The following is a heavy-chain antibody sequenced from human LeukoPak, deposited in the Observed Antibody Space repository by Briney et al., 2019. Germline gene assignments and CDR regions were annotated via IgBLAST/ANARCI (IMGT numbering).Heavy chain of an antibody. CDR1: GFTFSNAW. Sequence: GGSLRLSCAASGFTFSNAWMRWVRQAPGKGLEWVGRIKSKTDGGTTDYAAPVKGRFTISRDDSKNTLYLQMNSLKTEDTAVYYCTTDPDVRWSGENRSPNWFDPWGQGTLVTVSS. D-gene: IGHD3-10*01. V-gene: IGHV3-15*01. J-gene: IGHJ5*02. CDR3: TTDPDVRWSGENRSPNWFDP. CDR2: IKSKTDGGTT.